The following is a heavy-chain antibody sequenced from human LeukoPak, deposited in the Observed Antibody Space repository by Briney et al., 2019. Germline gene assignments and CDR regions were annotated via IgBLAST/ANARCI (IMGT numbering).Heavy chain of an antibody. J-gene: IGHJ4*02. CDR1: GFTFDDYA. D-gene: IGHD3-3*01. Sequence: PGGSLRLSCAASGFTFDDYAMHWVRQAPGKGLEWVSGISWNSGSIGYADSVKGRFTISRDNAKNSLYLQMNSLRAEDTAVYYCARGGDITIFGVVDYWGQGTLVTVSS. V-gene: IGHV3-9*01. CDR3: ARGGDITIFGVVDY. CDR2: ISWNSGSI.